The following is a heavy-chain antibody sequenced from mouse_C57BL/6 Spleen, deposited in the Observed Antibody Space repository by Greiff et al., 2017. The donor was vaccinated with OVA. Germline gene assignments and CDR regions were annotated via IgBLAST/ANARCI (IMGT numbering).Heavy chain of an antibody. CDR3: ARGHPFWYFDY. CDR1: GFNIKDYY. V-gene: IGHV14-2*01. J-gene: IGHJ2*01. D-gene: IGHD3-1*01. CDR2: IGPEDGET. Sequence: EVQLQQSGAELVKPGASVKLSCTASGFNIKDYYMHWVKQRPEQGLEWIGRIGPEDGETKYAPKFQGRATITADTSSNTAYLQLSSLTSEDAAVYYCARGHPFWYFDYWGQGTTLTVSS.